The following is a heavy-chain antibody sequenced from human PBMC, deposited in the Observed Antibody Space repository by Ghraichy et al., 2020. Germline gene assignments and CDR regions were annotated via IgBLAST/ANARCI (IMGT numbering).Heavy chain of an antibody. V-gene: IGHV1-18*01. Sequence: ASVKVSCKASGYTFTSYGISWVRQAPGQGLEWMGWISAYNGNTNYAQKLQGRVTMTTDTSTSTAYMELRSLRSDDTAVYYCARDVETTIFGVVIKGTVYFDYWGQGTLVTVSS. CDR2: ISAYNGNT. D-gene: IGHD3-3*01. J-gene: IGHJ4*02. CDR3: ARDVETTIFGVVIKGTVYFDY. CDR1: GYTFTSYG.